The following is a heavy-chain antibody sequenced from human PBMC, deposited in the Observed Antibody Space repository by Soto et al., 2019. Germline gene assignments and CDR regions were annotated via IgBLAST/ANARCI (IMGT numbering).Heavy chain of an antibody. Sequence: SETLSLTCAVYGGSFSGYYWSWIRQPPGKGLEWIGEINHSGSTNYNPSLKSRVTISVDTSKNQFSLKLSSVTAADTAVYYCARKSDYDFWSGYYGQNWFDPGGQGTLVTVSS. CDR2: INHSGST. J-gene: IGHJ5*02. D-gene: IGHD3-3*01. V-gene: IGHV4-34*01. CDR3: ARKSDYDFWSGYYGQNWFDP. CDR1: GGSFSGYY.